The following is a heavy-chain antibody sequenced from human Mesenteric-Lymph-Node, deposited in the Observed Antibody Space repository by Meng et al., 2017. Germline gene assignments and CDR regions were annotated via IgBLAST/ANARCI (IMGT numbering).Heavy chain of an antibody. D-gene: IGHD2-21*02. CDR3: ARVGAYCGGDCYHPR. Sequence: QVQPQQWGAGLLKPSGTLSLTCAVYGGSFSGYYWSWIRQPPGKGLEWIGEINHSGSTNYNPSLKSRVTISVDESKNQFSLRLSSVTAADTAVYYCARVGAYCGGDCYHPRWGQGTLVTVSS. J-gene: IGHJ4*02. CDR1: GGSFSGYY. CDR2: INHSGST. V-gene: IGHV4-34*01.